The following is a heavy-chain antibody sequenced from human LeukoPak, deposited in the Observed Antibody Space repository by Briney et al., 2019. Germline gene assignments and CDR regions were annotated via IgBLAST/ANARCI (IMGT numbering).Heavy chain of an antibody. Sequence: GESLKISCKGSGYSFTNYWIGWVRQMPGKGLEWMGIIYPGDSDTIYSPSFQGQVTISADKSISTAYLQWSSLKASDTAMYYCASRRYSSSYYFDYWGQGTLVTVSS. CDR2: IYPGDSDT. V-gene: IGHV5-51*01. J-gene: IGHJ4*02. CDR1: GYSFTNYW. CDR3: ASRRYSSSYYFDY. D-gene: IGHD6-6*01.